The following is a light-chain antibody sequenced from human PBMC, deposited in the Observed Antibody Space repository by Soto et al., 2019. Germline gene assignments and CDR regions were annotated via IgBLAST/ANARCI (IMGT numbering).Light chain of an antibody. CDR2: AAS. V-gene: IGKV1-27*01. CDR3: QKYSSVPV. CDR1: QGIRNF. Sequence: DIQMTQSPTSLSASVGDRVTITCRASQGIRNFVAWYQQKPGKAPKLLIYAASTLQSGVPSRFSAGGSGTDFTLTVNSLQPEDVATYSCQKYSSVPVFGPGTKVEIK. J-gene: IGKJ3*01.